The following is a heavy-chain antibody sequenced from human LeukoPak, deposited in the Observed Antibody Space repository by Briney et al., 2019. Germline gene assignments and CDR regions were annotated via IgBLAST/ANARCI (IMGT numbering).Heavy chain of an antibody. CDR1: GFTFTGYG. Sequence: GGSPRLSCAASGFTFTGYGMHWVRQAPGKGLEWVALISYDGSNKYYADSVKDRFTISRDNAKNSLYLQMNSLRAEDTAVYYCASGSYMDSWGQGTLVTVSS. D-gene: IGHD1-26*01. V-gene: IGHV3-30*03. J-gene: IGHJ4*02. CDR3: ASGSYMDS. CDR2: ISYDGSNK.